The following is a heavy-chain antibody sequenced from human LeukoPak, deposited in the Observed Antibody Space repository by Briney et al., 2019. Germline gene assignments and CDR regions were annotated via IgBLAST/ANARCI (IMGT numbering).Heavy chain of an antibody. CDR1: GGTFSSYA. CDR2: IIPIFGTA. CDR3: ARVSTPGSQLLPWTYYYYGMDV. J-gene: IGHJ6*04. D-gene: IGHD2-2*01. Sequence: SVKVSCKAPGGTFSSYAISWVRQAPGQGLEWMGGIIPIFGTANYAQKFQGRVTITADESTSTVYMELSSLRSEDTAVYYCARVSTPGSQLLPWTYYYYGMDVWGKGTTVTVSS. V-gene: IGHV1-69*13.